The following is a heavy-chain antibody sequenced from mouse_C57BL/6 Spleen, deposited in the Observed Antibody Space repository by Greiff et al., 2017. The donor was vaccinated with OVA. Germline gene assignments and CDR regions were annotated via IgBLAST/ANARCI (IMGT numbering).Heavy chain of an antibody. CDR1: GYSFTDYY. D-gene: IGHD6-5*01. Sequence: EVQREQSGPELVKPGASVKLSCKASGYSFTDYYMNWVQQSTGKSLEWIGVINPNYGTTSSNQKFKGKATLTVDQSSSTAYMQLNSLTSEDSAVACSARAYMGAMCYWGQGTSVTVST. CDR2: INPNYGTT. CDR3: ARAYMGAMCY. J-gene: IGHJ4*01. V-gene: IGHV1-39*01.